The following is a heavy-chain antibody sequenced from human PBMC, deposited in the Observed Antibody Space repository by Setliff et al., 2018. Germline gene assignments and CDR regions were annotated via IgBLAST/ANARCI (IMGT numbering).Heavy chain of an antibody. D-gene: IGHD4-17*01. V-gene: IGHV1-46*01. J-gene: IGHJ4*02. CDR3: ARGGDAATNRKGLFEF. Sequence: GASVKVSCKTSGYSFIRYYMYWVRQAPGQGLEWMGLINVSGGSASYEQKFQGRVTMTRDTSTGTVYMELTSLKSEDTAVYYCARGGDAATNRKGLFEFWGQGTLVTVSS. CDR1: GYSFIRYY. CDR2: INVSGGSA.